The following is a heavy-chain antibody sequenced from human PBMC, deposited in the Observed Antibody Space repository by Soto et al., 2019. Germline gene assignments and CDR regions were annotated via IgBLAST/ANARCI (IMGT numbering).Heavy chain of an antibody. J-gene: IGHJ5*02. D-gene: IGHD2-15*01. CDR1: GGSISSSSYY. V-gene: IGHV4-39*01. CDR2: IYYSGST. CDR3: ARQCRGVTCHCFVP. Sequence: SETLSLTCTVSGGSISSSSYYWGWIRQPPGKGLEWIGSIYYSGSTYYNPSLKRRVTISVATSKNQCSLTLTSVTAAATTVYYWARQCRGVTCHCFVPWGKGTMVTVSS.